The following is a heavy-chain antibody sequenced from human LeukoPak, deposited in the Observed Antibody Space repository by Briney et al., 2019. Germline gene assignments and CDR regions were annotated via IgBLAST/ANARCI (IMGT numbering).Heavy chain of an antibody. Sequence: GGSLRLSCAASGFTFSSYAMSWVRQAPGKGLEWVSAISGSGGSTYYADSVKGRFTISRDNSKNTLYLQMNSLRAEDTAVYYCAKDSGGYSYGRLDYWGQGTLVTVSS. D-gene: IGHD5-18*01. CDR1: GFTFSSYA. CDR2: ISGSGGST. J-gene: IGHJ4*02. CDR3: AKDSGGYSYGRLDY. V-gene: IGHV3-23*01.